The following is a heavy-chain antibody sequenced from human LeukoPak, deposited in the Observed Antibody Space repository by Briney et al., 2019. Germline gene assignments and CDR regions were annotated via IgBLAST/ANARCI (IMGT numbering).Heavy chain of an antibody. CDR3: TRVDYGYIVDN. V-gene: IGHV3-49*04. J-gene: IGHJ4*02. Sequence: GGSLRLSCTGSGFTFGDYAVSWVRQAPGKGLEWVGFIRGKAYGGTTEYAASVKGRFIISRDDSKSIAYLQMNSLKTEDTAVYYCTRVDYGYIVDNWGQGTLVTASS. CDR1: GFTFGDYA. CDR2: IRGKAYGGTT. D-gene: IGHD5-18*01.